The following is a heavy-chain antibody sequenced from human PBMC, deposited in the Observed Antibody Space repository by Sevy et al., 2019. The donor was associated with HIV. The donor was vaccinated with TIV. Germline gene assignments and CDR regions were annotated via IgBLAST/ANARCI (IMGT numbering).Heavy chain of an antibody. CDR2: TSGNGGST. CDR1: GFIFSSYA. D-gene: IGHD3-10*01. V-gene: IGHV3-23*01. J-gene: IGHJ3*02. CDR3: AKDLAGAFDI. Sequence: GGSLRLSCAASGFIFSSYAMSWVRQAPGKGLEWVSATSGNGGSTYYPDSVRCRFTISRDNSKNTLYLQMHSLRAEDTAVCYCAKDLAGAFDIWGQGTMVTVSS.